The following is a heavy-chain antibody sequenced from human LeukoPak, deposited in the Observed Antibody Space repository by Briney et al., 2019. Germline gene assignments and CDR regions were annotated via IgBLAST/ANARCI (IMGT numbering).Heavy chain of an antibody. CDR1: GFTFSSYA. Sequence: GGSLRLSCAASGFTFSSYAMHWVRQAPGKGLEWVAVISYDGSNKYYADSVKGRFTISRDNSKNTLYLQMNSLRAEDTAVYYCAKGGKSRDIVVVVAATPNGDYYMDVWGKGTTVTVSS. V-gene: IGHV3-30-3*01. J-gene: IGHJ6*03. CDR3: AKGGKSRDIVVVVAATPNGDYYMDV. D-gene: IGHD2-15*01. CDR2: ISYDGSNK.